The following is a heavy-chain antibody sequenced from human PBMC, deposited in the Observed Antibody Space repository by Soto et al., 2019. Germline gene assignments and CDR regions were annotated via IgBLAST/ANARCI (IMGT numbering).Heavy chain of an antibody. D-gene: IGHD3-3*01. CDR2: INAGNGNT. V-gene: IGHV1-3*01. CDR1: GYTFTSYA. J-gene: IGHJ6*02. Sequence: ASVKVSCKASGYTFTSYAMHWVRQAPGQRLEWMGWINAGNGNTKYSQKFQGRVTITRDTSASTAYMELSSLRSEDTAVYYCARGKLRFLEWLSSPYGMDVWGQGTTVTAP. CDR3: ARGKLRFLEWLSSPYGMDV.